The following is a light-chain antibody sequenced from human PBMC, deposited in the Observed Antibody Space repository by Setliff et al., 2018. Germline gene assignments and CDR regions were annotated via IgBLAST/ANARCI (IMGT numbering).Light chain of an antibody. CDR1: SSDIGAYDF. V-gene: IGLV2-14*01. CDR2: EVT. J-gene: IGLJ1*01. CDR3: SAYTSSSTYV. Sequence: QSVLTQPASVSGPPGQSITISCSGTSSDIGAYDFVSWYQHHPGKAPKLMIYEVTYRPSGVSSRFSGSKSGYTASLTISGLQAEDEADYYCSAYTSSSTYVFGTGTKVTVL.